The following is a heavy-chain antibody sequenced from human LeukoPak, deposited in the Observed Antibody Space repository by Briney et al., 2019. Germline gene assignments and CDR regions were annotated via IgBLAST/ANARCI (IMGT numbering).Heavy chain of an antibody. V-gene: IGHV4-61*02. Sequence: PSETLSLTCTVSGGSIRSSSYYWGWIRQPAGKGLEWIGRIYTSGSTNYNPSLKSRVTMSVDTSKNQFSLKLSSVTAADTAVYYCARDPFDLWGRGTLVTVSS. CDR2: IYTSGST. CDR3: ARDPFDL. CDR1: GGSIRSSSYY. J-gene: IGHJ2*01.